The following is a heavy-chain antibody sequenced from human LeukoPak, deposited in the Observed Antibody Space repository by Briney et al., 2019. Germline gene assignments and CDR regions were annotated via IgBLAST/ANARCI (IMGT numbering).Heavy chain of an antibody. D-gene: IGHD1-26*01. CDR1: GSRFTSYW. Sequence: GASLKISCKGSGSRFTSYWIGWVRQMPGKGLEWMGIIYPGDSDTRYSPSFQGQVTISADKSISTAYLQWSSLKASDTAMYYCARGYGGGIWEEINWFDPWGQGTLVTVSS. J-gene: IGHJ5*02. V-gene: IGHV5-51*01. CDR2: IYPGDSDT. CDR3: ARGYGGGIWEEINWFDP.